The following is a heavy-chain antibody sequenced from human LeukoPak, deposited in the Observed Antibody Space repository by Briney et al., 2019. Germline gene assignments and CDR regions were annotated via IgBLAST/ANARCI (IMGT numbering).Heavy chain of an antibody. CDR3: ARGVAGATTFSMVFDY. J-gene: IGHJ4*01. D-gene: IGHD1-26*01. Sequence: GGSLRLSCAASGFTFSDYYMSWIRQAPGKGLEWVSYISSSGSTIYYADSVKGRFTISRDNAKNSLYLQMNSLRAEDTAVYYCARGVAGATTFSMVFDYWGQEPWSPSPQ. CDR1: GFTFSDYY. CDR2: ISSSGSTI. V-gene: IGHV3-11*01.